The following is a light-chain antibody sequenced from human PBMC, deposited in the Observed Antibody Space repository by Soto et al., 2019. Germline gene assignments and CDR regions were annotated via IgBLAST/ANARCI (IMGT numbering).Light chain of an antibody. Sequence: QSALTQPASVSGSPGQSITISCIGTSNDVGTYSLVSWYQQHPGKAPKLMIYEGSKRPSGVSSRFSGSKSGSTASLTISGLRPEDEADYYCCSYARGDAWVFGGGTKVTVL. CDR2: EGS. CDR3: CSYARGDAWV. V-gene: IGLV2-23*01. CDR1: SNDVGTYSL. J-gene: IGLJ3*02.